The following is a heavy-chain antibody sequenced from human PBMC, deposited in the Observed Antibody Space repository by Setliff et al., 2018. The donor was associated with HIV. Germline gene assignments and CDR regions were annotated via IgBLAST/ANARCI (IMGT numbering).Heavy chain of an antibody. CDR3: ARRLNYYGSGNYPGAFDI. D-gene: IGHD3-10*01. CDR2: IYTSGST. CDR1: GGSISSYY. J-gene: IGHJ3*02. V-gene: IGHV4-4*09. Sequence: PSETLSLTCTVSGGSISSYYWSWIRQPPGKGLEWIGYIYTSGSTNYNPSLKSRVTISVDTSKNQFSLKLSSVTAADTAVYYCARRLNYYGSGNYPGAFDIWGQGTMVTV.